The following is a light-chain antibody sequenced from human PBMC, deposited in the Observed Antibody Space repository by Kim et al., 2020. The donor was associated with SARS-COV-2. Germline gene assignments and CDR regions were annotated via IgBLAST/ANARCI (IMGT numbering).Light chain of an antibody. CDR2: GAS. V-gene: IGKV3-20*01. J-gene: IGKJ4*01. CDR1: QSVSSSN. Sequence: SPGERATRSCRASQSVSSSNLAWYQQKPGQAPRLLIYGASSRATGIPDRFIGSGSGTDFTLTISRLEPEDFAVYYCQQYGSSPFSFGGGTKVDIK. CDR3: QQYGSSPFS.